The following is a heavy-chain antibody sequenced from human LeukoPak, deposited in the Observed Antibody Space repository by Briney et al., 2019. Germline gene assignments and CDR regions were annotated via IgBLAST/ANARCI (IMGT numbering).Heavy chain of an antibody. CDR3: ASMLGSGSGSYPFDF. Sequence: PSETLSLTCTVSDGSVRSYYWSWIRQPPGKGLEWIGYVHYSGRTSYNPSLNSRVTISLDTSKNQFSLKLNSVTAADTAVYYCASMLGSGSGSYPFDFWGQGTLVTVSS. CDR2: VHYSGRT. D-gene: IGHD1-26*01. J-gene: IGHJ4*02. V-gene: IGHV4-59*02. CDR1: DGSVRSYY.